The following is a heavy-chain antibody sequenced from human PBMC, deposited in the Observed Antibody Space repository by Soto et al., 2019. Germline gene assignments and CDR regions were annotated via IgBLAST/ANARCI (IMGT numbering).Heavy chain of an antibody. D-gene: IGHD3-22*01. Sequence: PGGSLRLSCAASGFTFSSYWMHWVRQAPGKGLVWVSRINSDGSSTSYADSVKGRFTISRDNAKNTLYLQMNSLRAEDTAVYYCAKGQWFDAFDIWGQGTMVTVSS. J-gene: IGHJ3*02. V-gene: IGHV3-74*01. CDR2: INSDGSST. CDR3: AKGQWFDAFDI. CDR1: GFTFSSYW.